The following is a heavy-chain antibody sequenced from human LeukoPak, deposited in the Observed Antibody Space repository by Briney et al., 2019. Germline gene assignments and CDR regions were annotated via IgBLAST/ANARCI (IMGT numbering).Heavy chain of an antibody. CDR2: ISYDGSNK. Sequence: PGRSLRLSCAASGFTFSSYAMHWVRQAPGKGLEWVAVISYDGSNKYYADSVKGRFTISRDNSKNTLYLQMNSLRAEDTAVHYCARAHLGELPNRSLGISYWGQGTLVTVSS. CDR1: GFTFSSYA. J-gene: IGHJ4*02. D-gene: IGHD3-16*01. CDR3: ARAHLGELPNRSLGISY. V-gene: IGHV3-30*04.